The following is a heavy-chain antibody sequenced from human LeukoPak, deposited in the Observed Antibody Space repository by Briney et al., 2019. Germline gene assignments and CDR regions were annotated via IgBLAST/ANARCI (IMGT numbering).Heavy chain of an antibody. J-gene: IGHJ4*02. CDR1: GFTFSSYD. CDR2: MGTAGDT. V-gene: IGHV3-13*01. Sequence: PGGSLRLSCAASGFTFSSYDVHWVRQAAGRGLEWVSAMGTAGDTYYAGFVKGRFTISREDAKNSFYLQMNSLRAGDTAVYYCAALGGSIYWGQGTVVTVSS. D-gene: IGHD1-26*01. CDR3: AALGGSIY.